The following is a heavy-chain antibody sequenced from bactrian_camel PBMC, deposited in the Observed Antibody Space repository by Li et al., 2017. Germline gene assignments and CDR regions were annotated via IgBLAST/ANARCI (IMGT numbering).Heavy chain of an antibody. CDR2: IESDGST. Sequence: HVQLVESGGGSVEAGGSLRLSCAASGDTIGRYCMGWFRQIPDKERERVAGIESDGSTSYADSVKGRFTISQDRAKDTVYLQMNSLKPEDTAMYYCGAETRCPANIVELNAAVRVLRNWGQGTQVTVS. CDR3: GAETRCPANIVELNAAVRVLRN. D-gene: IGHD1*01. CDR1: GDTIGRYC. V-gene: IGHV3S9*01. J-gene: IGHJ4*01.